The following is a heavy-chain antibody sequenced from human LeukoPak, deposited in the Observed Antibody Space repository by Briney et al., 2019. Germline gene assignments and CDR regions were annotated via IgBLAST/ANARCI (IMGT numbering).Heavy chain of an antibody. V-gene: IGHV1-2*02. D-gene: IGHD1-26*01. CDR2: INPNSGGT. Sequence: ASVKVSCKSSGYTFTEYYIHWVRQAPGQGLEWIGWINPNSGGTNSAQKFQGRVTMTRDTSISTAYMELSSLRSDDTAMYYCAREVGASDSKHFDYWGQGTLVNVSS. CDR3: AREVGASDSKHFDY. CDR1: GYTFTEYY. J-gene: IGHJ4*02.